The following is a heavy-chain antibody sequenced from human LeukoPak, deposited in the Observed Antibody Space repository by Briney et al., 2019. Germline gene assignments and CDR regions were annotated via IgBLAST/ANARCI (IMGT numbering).Heavy chain of an antibody. CDR1: GGSISSSSYY. D-gene: IGHD2-2*01. J-gene: IGHJ4*02. CDR3: ARGVVVPAAHFDY. Sequence: PSETLSLTRTVSGGSISSSSYYWGWIRQPPGKGLEWIGRIYTSGSTNYNPSLKSRVTISVDTSKNQFSLKLSSVTAADTAVYYCARGVVVPAAHFDYWGQGTLVTVSS. CDR2: IYTSGST. V-gene: IGHV4-61*02.